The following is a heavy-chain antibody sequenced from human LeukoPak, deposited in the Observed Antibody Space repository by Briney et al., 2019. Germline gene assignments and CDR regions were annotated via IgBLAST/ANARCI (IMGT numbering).Heavy chain of an antibody. Sequence: GGSLRLSCAASGFTVSSNYMSWVRQAPGKRLEWVSIIYSGGSTYYADSVRGRFTISRDNSKNTLCLQMNSLRAEDTAVYYCATTRYDAFDIWGQGTMVTVSS. CDR1: GFTVSSNY. J-gene: IGHJ3*02. CDR3: ATTRYDAFDI. CDR2: IYSGGST. D-gene: IGHD4-17*01. V-gene: IGHV3-53*01.